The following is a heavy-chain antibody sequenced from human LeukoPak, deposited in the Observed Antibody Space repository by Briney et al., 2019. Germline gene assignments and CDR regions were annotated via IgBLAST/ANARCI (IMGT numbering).Heavy chain of an antibody. CDR2: IYDSGST. V-gene: IGHV4-31*03. Sequence: SQTLSLTCTVSGGSISSGGYYWSWIRQHPGKGLEWIGYIYDSGSTYHNPSLKSRVTISVDTSKNQFALKLSSVTAADTAVYYCARVRPDYDILTGEPFVYCGQGTLVTVSS. CDR1: GGSISSGGYY. D-gene: IGHD3-9*01. J-gene: IGHJ4*02. CDR3: ARVRPDYDILTGEPFVY.